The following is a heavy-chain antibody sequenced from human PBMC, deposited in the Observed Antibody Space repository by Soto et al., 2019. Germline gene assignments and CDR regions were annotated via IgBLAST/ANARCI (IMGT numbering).Heavy chain of an antibody. J-gene: IGHJ4*02. Sequence: QLQLQESGSGLVKPSQTLSLTCAVSGGSISSGGYSWSWIRQPPGKGLEWIGYIYHSGSTYYNPSRKSRVTISVDRSKNQFSLKLSSVTAADTAVYYCARTYYYDSSGYYPDYYFDYWGQGTLVTVSS. CDR2: IYHSGST. V-gene: IGHV4-30-2*01. D-gene: IGHD3-22*01. CDR3: ARTYYYDSSGYYPDYYFDY. CDR1: GGSISSGGYS.